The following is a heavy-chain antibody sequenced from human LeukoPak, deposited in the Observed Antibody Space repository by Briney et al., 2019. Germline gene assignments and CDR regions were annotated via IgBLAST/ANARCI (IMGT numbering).Heavy chain of an antibody. D-gene: IGHD3-10*02. CDR2: ISSSGSTI. V-gene: IGHV3-48*03. Sequence: GGSLRLSCAASGFTFSSYEMNWVRQAPGKGLEWVSYISSSGSTIYYADSVKGRFTISRDNAKNSLYLQTNSLRAEDTAVYYCAELGITMIGGVWGKGTTVTISS. CDR1: GFTFSSYE. J-gene: IGHJ6*04. CDR3: AELGITMIGGV.